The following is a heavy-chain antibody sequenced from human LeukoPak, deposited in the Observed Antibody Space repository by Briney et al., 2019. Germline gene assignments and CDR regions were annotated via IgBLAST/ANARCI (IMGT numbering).Heavy chain of an antibody. CDR3: ARVGGDGRNIPTLGAFDV. CDR2: IYYKGSS. V-gene: IGHV4-59*01. CDR1: NGSLNSYY. J-gene: IGHJ3*01. D-gene: IGHD5-24*01. Sequence: SETLSLTCTVSNGSLNSYYWSWVRQPPGKGLQFIGFIYYKGSSNYNPSLKSRVTFAVDTSKNQFSLKVTSVTAADTAVYYCARVGGDGRNIPTLGAFDVWGQGTMVTVSS.